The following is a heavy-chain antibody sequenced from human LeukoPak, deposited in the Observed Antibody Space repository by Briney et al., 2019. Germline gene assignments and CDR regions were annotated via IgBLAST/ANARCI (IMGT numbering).Heavy chain of an antibody. CDR3: ARVPTVTFFDY. J-gene: IGHJ4*02. V-gene: IGHV4-39*01. CDR2: IYYSENT. D-gene: IGHD4-17*01. CDR1: GGSISSSSYY. Sequence: SETLSLTCTVSGGSISSSSYYWGWIRQPPGKGLEWIGSIYYSENTYYNPSLKSRVTISVDTSKNQFSLKLSSVTAADTAVYYCARVPTVTFFDYWGQGTLVTVSS.